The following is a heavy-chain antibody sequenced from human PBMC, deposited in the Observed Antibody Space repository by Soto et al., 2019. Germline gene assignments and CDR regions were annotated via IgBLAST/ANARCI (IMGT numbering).Heavy chain of an antibody. CDR1: GFTFSSYW. V-gene: IGHV3-74*01. J-gene: IGHJ4*02. D-gene: IGHD5-12*01. Sequence: EVQLVESGGGLVQFGGSLRLSCAASGFTFSSYWMHWVRQVPGKGLVWVSRIKGDGTNTGYADSVKGRFNISRDNVKNTLYLQMNSLRAEDTAVYYCARGLSGYYGFDYWGQGTLVTVSS. CDR3: ARGLSGYYGFDY. CDR2: IKGDGTNT.